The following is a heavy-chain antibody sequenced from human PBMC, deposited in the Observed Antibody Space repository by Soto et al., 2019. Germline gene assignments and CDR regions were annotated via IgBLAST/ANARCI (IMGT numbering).Heavy chain of an antibody. D-gene: IGHD3-10*01. Sequence: SETLSLTCAVYGGSFSGYYWSWIRQPPGKGLEWIGEINHSGSTNYNPSLKSRVTISVDTSKNQFSLKLSSVTAADTAVYYCARGTYYYGSGSYRYYYYYYMDVWGKGTTVTVSS. J-gene: IGHJ6*03. CDR3: ARGTYYYGSGSYRYYYYYYMDV. CDR1: GGSFSGYY. CDR2: INHSGST. V-gene: IGHV4-34*01.